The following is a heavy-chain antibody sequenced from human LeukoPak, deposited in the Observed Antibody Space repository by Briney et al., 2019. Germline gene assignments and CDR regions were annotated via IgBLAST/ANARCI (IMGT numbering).Heavy chain of an antibody. CDR1: AGSFSGYY. Sequence: SQTLSLTRAVYAGSFSGYYWGWIRQPPGKGLEWIGEINHSGSTNYNPSLNSRVTISVDTSKNQFSLKLSSVTAADTAVYYCARGRVDIVVVPAAMSRYFDYWGQGTLVTVSS. CDR2: INHSGST. V-gene: IGHV4-34*01. CDR3: ARGRVDIVVVPAAMSRYFDY. J-gene: IGHJ4*02. D-gene: IGHD2-2*03.